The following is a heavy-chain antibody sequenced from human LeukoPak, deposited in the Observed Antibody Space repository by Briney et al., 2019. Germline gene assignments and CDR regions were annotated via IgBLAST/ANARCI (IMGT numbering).Heavy chain of an antibody. J-gene: IGHJ4*02. CDR3: ARVFLEEEDY. CDR1: GGSFSGYY. CDR2: INHSGST. D-gene: IGHD5-24*01. V-gene: IGHV4-34*01. Sequence: SETLSLTCAVYGGSFSGYYWSWIRQPPGKGLEWIGEINHSGSTNYNPSLKSRVTISVDTSKNQFSLKLSSVTAADTAVYYCARVFLEEEDYWGQGTLVTVSS.